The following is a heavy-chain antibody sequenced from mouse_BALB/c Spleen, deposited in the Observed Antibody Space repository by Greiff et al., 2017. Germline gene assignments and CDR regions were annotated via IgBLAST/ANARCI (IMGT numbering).Heavy chain of an antibody. CDR3: ARLQNYGNYAWFAY. Sequence: VKLMESGAELMKPGASVKISCKATGYTFSSYWIEWVKQRPGHGLEWIGEILPGSGSTNYNEKFKGKATFTADTSSNTAYMQLSSLTSEDSAVYYCARLQNYGNYAWFAYWGQGTLVTVSA. D-gene: IGHD2-1*01. CDR1: GYTFSSYW. V-gene: IGHV1-9*01. CDR2: ILPGSGST. J-gene: IGHJ3*01.